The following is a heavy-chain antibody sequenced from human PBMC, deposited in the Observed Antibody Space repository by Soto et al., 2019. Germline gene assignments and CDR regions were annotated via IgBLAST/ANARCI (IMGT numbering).Heavy chain of an antibody. J-gene: IGHJ4*02. CDR3: ASPYYDFWSGPPWGTQKYYFDF. V-gene: IGHV4-34*01. CDR2: INHSGST. Sequence: QVHLQQWGAGLLKPSETLSLTCAVYGGSFSGYYWSWIRQPPGKGLGWIGEINHSGSTNYNPSLESRITISVDTSKNQFSLKLSSVTAADTAVYYCASPYYDFWSGPPWGTQKYYFDFWGQGTLVTVSS. CDR1: GGSFSGYY. D-gene: IGHD3-3*01.